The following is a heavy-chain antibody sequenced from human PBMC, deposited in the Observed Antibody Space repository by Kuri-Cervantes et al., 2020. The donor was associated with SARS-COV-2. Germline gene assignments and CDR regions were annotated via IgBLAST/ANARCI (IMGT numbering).Heavy chain of an antibody. Sequence: GESLKISCEASGFSFSSDAMHWVRQTPGKGLEWVALMSHDGSSIYYADSVKGRFTISRDNSKNTLYLEMSSLRVEDAAVYYCAKDQLEQWLVYYYYMDVWGKGNTVTGAS. D-gene: IGHD6-19*01. CDR1: GFSFSSDA. V-gene: IGHV3-30*04. CDR3: AKDQLEQWLVYYYYMDV. CDR2: MSHDGSSI. J-gene: IGHJ6*03.